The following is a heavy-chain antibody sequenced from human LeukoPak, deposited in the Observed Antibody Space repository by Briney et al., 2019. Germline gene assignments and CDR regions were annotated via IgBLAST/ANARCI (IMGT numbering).Heavy chain of an antibody. D-gene: IGHD3-22*01. Sequence: PSETLSLTCTVSGGSIISYYWRWIRQSAGQGLEWIGRIYGNGITYYNASLKSRVTMSLDKSRKQFSRRLTDVSAADTAVYYCARLKFYDSTGHSPGYYMDVWGKGTTVSVFS. CDR1: GGSIISYY. V-gene: IGHV4-4*07. CDR3: ARLKFYDSTGHSPGYYMDV. J-gene: IGHJ6*03. CDR2: IYGNGIT.